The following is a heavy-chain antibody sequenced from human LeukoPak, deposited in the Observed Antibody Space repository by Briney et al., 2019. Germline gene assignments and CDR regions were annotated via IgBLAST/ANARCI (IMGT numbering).Heavy chain of an antibody. CDR2: IYHSGTT. J-gene: IGHJ4*02. Sequence: SETLSLTCSVSGDSISSDHWWSWVRQPPGKGLEWIGEIYHSGTTNCNPSLKSRIAISVDKSKNQFSLNLSSMTAADTAVYYCASARWDYWGQGTLVTVSS. CDR1: GDSISSDHW. CDR3: ASARWDY. V-gene: IGHV4-4*02.